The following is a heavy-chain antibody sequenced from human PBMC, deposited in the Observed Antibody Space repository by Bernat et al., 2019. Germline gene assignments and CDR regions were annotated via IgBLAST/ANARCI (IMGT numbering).Heavy chain of an antibody. J-gene: IGHJ4*02. CDR3: ATQEASADRSYYFDY. CDR2: INAGNGNT. D-gene: IGHD6-13*01. Sequence: QVQLVQSGAEVKKPGASVKVSCKASGYTRYTFSRYAMHWVRQASGQRLEWMGWINAGNGNTKYSQKFQGRVTSTRDTSASTAYMELSSLRSEDTAVYYCATQEASADRSYYFDYWGQGTLVSVSS. CDR1: GYTRYTFSRYA. V-gene: IGHV1-3*01.